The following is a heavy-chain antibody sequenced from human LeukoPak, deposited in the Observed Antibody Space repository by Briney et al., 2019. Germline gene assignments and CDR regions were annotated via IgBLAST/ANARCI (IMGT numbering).Heavy chain of an antibody. J-gene: IGHJ6*02. CDR2: IDPSDSYT. Sequence: GESLRIPFRGLGYSFTSYWFSWVRQMPGKGVGWLGRIDPSDSYTNYSPSFQGHVTISADKSISTAYLQWSSLKASDTAMYYCAIKYYYYYGMDVWGQGTTVTVSS. CDR1: GYSFTSYW. V-gene: IGHV5-10-1*01. CDR3: AIKYYYYYGMDV.